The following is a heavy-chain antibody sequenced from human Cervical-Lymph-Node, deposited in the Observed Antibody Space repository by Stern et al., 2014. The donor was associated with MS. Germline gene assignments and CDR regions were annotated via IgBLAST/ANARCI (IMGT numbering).Heavy chain of an antibody. CDR3: ATHRGRVTYYYGMDV. CDR2: FDPEHGET. J-gene: IGHJ6*02. D-gene: IGHD2-21*02. CDR1: GYTLSEIS. V-gene: IGHV1-24*01. Sequence: VKMVEYGDEVKKPGASVKVSCKVSGYTLSEISMHWVRQAPGKGLEWMGGFDPEHGETRYAQKFQGRVTMAEDRSTDTAYMELSSLRSEDTAVYYCATHRGRVTYYYGMDVWGQGTTVTVSS.